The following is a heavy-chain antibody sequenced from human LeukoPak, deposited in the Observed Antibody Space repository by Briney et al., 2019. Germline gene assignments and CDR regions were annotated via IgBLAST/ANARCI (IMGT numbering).Heavy chain of an antibody. J-gene: IGHJ4*02. V-gene: IGHV1-3*01. Sequence: ASVKVSCKASGYTFTSYAMHWVRQAPGQRLEWMGWINAGNGNTKYSQKFQGRVTITRDTSTSTAYMELRSLRSDDTAVYYCARDPGVVVPAALLDYWGQGTLVTVSS. CDR1: GYTFTSYA. CDR2: INAGNGNT. CDR3: ARDPGVVVPAALLDY. D-gene: IGHD2-2*01.